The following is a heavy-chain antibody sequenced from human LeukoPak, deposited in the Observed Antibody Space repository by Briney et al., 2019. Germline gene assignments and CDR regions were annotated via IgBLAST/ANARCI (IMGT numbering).Heavy chain of an antibody. J-gene: IGHJ6*02. CDR1: GFTLSSYA. Sequence: GRSLRLSCAASGFTLSSYAMHWVRQAPGKGLEWVAVISYDGSNKYYADSVKGRFTISRDNSKNTLYLQMNSLRAEDTAVYYCARPSYCSSTSCYGGYYYYGMDVWGQGTTVTVSS. V-gene: IGHV3-30-3*01. D-gene: IGHD2-2*01. CDR3: ARPSYCSSTSCYGGYYYYGMDV. CDR2: ISYDGSNK.